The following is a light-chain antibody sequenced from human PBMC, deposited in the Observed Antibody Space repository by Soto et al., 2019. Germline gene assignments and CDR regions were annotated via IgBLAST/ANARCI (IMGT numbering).Light chain of an antibody. CDR3: QQYGNSPQIT. V-gene: IGKV3-20*01. CDR2: DAS. Sequence: EIVLTQSRGTLSLSPGERATLSCRASPSVRKSCLACFQQKPGPAPRLLMSDASSRSTGIPDRFIGNRSGTNVTLTNSSLVPEEFAVYYCQQYGNSPQITFGQGTRLEIK. J-gene: IGKJ5*01. CDR1: PSVRKSC.